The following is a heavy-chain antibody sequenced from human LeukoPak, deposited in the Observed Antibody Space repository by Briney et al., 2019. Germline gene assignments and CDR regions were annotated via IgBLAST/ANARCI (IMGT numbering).Heavy chain of an antibody. CDR2: INEYGSKK. CDR1: GFTFSTYW. V-gene: IGHV3-7*03. Sequence: PGGSLRLSCAASGFTFSTYWMTWVRQAPGEGLEGVASINEYGSKKSYVDSVKGRFTISRDNAQKSLYLEMNSLRAEDTAVYYCARAVTSTEGYWGQGTLVTVSS. J-gene: IGHJ4*02. CDR3: ARAVTSTEGY.